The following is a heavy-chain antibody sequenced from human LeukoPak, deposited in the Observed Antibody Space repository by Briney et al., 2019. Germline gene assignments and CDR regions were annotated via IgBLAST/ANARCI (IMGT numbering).Heavy chain of an antibody. Sequence: SVKVSCKASGGTFSSYAISWVRQAPGQGLEWMGGIIPIFGTANYAQKFQGRVTITADESMSTAYMELSSLRSEDTAVYYCAIAVAGTIGFDYWGQGTLVTVSS. V-gene: IGHV1-69*13. CDR3: AIAVAGTIGFDY. CDR2: IIPIFGTA. J-gene: IGHJ4*02. CDR1: GGTFSSYA. D-gene: IGHD6-19*01.